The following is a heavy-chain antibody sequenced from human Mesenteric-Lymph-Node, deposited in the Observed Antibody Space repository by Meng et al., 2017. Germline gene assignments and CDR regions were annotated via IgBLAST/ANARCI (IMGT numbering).Heavy chain of an antibody. CDR2: INHSGST. CDR1: GGSFSGYY. D-gene: IGHD2-21*02. CDR3: VRIEYCGGDCYSRWFDP. V-gene: IGHV4-34*01. Sequence: SETLSLTCAVYGGSFSGYYWSWIRQPPGKGLEWIGEINHSGSTNYNPSLKSRVTISVDTSKNQFSLKLSSVTAADTAVYYCVRIEYCGGDCYSRWFDPWGQGTRVTGSS. J-gene: IGHJ5*02.